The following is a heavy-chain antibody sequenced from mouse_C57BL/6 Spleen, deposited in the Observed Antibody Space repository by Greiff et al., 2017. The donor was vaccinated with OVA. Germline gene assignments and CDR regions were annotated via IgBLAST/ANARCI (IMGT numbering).Heavy chain of an antibody. CDR2: IYPGDGDT. CDR1: GYAFSSSW. CDR3: ARGLDYYGSSSFYAMDY. Sequence: VQLVESGPELVKPGASVKISCKASGYAFSSSWMNWVKQRPGKGLEWIGRIYPGDGDTNYNGKFKGKATLTADKSSSTAYMQLSSLTSEDSAVYFCARGLDYYGSSSFYAMDYWGQGTSVTVSS. V-gene: IGHV1-82*01. J-gene: IGHJ4*01. D-gene: IGHD1-1*01.